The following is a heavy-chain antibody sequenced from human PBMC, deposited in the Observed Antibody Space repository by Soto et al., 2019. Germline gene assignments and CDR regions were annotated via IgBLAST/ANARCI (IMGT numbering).Heavy chain of an antibody. CDR1: GGSLSRGGFF. V-gene: IGHV4-30-4*02. CDR3: TRGSGWYAY. CDR2: IYDSGST. D-gene: IGHD6-19*01. Sequence: SETPFPPCPFSGGSLSRGGFFWGWIRQPPGKGLEWIGYIYDSGSTYYNPSLKSRVTISVDTSKNQFSLNLSSVTAADTAVYYCTRGSGWYAYWGQGTLVTVSS. J-gene: IGHJ4*02.